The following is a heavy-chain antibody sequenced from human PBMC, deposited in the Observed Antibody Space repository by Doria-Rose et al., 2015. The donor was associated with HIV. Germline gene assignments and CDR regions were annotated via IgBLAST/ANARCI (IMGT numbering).Heavy chain of an antibody. CDR2: TYYTGTS. D-gene: IGHD3-3*01. V-gene: IGHV4-31*03. J-gene: IGHJ4*02. CDR3: ARMGSYRELDY. Sequence: QVQLQESGPGLVKPSETLSLTCSVSGASVSSRGYYWNWIRQVPGKGLESLGYTYYTGTSDYSPSLKSRLNMAVDTSKNQFSLKLSFVTVADTAVYYCARMGSYRELDYAGQGARGIGSA. CDR1: GASVSSRGYY.